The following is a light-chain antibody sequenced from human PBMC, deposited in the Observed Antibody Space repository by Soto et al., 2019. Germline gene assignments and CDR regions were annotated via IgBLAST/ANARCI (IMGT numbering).Light chain of an antibody. J-gene: IGKJ1*01. CDR3: QQSYSTPWT. Sequence: IQMTQSPSSLSASVGDRVTSTCRASQSITNYLNWYQQKPGKAPKLLIYAASSLQSGVPSRFSGSESGTDFTLSISSLQPEDFATYYCQQSYSTPWTFGEGTKVDIK. CDR1: QSITNY. CDR2: AAS. V-gene: IGKV1-39*01.